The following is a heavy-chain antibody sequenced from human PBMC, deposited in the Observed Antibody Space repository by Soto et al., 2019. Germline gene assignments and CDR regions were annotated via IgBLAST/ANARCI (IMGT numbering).Heavy chain of an antibody. CDR1: GGSISSGGYS. CDR2: IYHRGST. CDR3: ASNGARGSSCYYFDY. D-gene: IGHD6-13*01. V-gene: IGHV4-30-2*01. J-gene: IGHJ4*02. Sequence: SETLSLTCAVSGGSISSGGYSWSWIRQPPGKGLEWIGYIYHRGSTYYNPSLKSRVTISVDRSKNQFSLKLSSVTAADTAVYYCASNGARGSSCYYFDYWGQGTLVTVSS.